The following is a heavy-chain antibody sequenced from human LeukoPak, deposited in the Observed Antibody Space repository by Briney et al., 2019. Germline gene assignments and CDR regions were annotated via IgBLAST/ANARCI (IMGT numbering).Heavy chain of an antibody. CDR2: IIPIFGTA. D-gene: IGHD2-21*01. V-gene: IGHV1-69*01. J-gene: IGHJ4*02. CDR1: GGTFSSYA. Sequence: SVKVSCKASGGTFSSYAISWVRQAPGQGLEWMGGIIPIFGTANYAQKFQGRVTITADESTSTAYMELSSLRSEDTAVYYCARDPTYCGGDCMGGWGQGTLVTVSS. CDR3: ARDPTYCGGDCMGG.